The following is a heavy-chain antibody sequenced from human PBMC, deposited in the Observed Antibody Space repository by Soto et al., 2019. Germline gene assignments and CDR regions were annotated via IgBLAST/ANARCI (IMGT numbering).Heavy chain of an antibody. Sequence: GGSLRLSCAASGFTFSSYGMHWVRQAPGRGLEWVAVISYDGSNKYYADSVKGRFTISRDNSKNTLYLQMNSLRAEDTAVYYCAREFRQFSDYWGQGTLVTVSS. CDR3: AREFRQFSDY. J-gene: IGHJ4*02. CDR1: GFTFSSYG. CDR2: ISYDGSNK. V-gene: IGHV3-30*03.